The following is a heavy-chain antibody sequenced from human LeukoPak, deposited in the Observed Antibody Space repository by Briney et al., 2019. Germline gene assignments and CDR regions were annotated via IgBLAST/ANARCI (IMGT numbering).Heavy chain of an antibody. Sequence: ASVKVSCKVSGYTLTELSMHWVRQAPGKGLEWMGGFDLEDGETIYAQKFQGRVTMTEDTSTDTAYMELSSLRSEDTAVYYCATDPVAGTQFDYWGQGTLVTVSS. CDR3: ATDPVAGTQFDY. CDR2: FDLEDGET. D-gene: IGHD6-19*01. J-gene: IGHJ4*02. V-gene: IGHV1-24*01. CDR1: GYTLTELS.